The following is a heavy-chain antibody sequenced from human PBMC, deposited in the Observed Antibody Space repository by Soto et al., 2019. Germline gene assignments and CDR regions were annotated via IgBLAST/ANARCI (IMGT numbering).Heavy chain of an antibody. CDR2: ISYDGSNK. CDR1: GFTFSSYG. V-gene: IGHV3-30*18. J-gene: IGHJ4*02. CDR3: AKDFLGGYDYPGY. D-gene: IGHD5-12*01. Sequence: GGSLRLSCTASGFTFSSYGMHWVRQAPGKGLEWVAVISYDGSNKYYADSVKGRFTISRDNSKNTLYLQMNSLRAEDTAVYYCAKDFLGGYDYPGYRGQGTLVTVSS.